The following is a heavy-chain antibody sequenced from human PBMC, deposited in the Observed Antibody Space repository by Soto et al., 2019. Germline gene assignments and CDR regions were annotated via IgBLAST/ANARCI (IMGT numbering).Heavy chain of an antibody. J-gene: IGHJ5*02. CDR2: INFQGTT. Sequence: PSETLSLTCGVRGDSLTGYSWSWIRQPPGKGLEWIGEINFQGTTNYHPSLRSRLSMSVDMSKSQISLNMSSVTAADTALYFCATKLEGSVRLVEWLSYMRFDPWGPGPLVTVSS. D-gene: IGHD3-3*01. CDR1: GDSLTGYS. V-gene: IGHV4-34*01. CDR3: ATKLEGSVRLVEWLSYMRFDP.